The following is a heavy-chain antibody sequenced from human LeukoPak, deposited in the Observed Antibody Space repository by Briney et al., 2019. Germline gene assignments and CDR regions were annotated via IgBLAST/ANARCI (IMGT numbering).Heavy chain of an antibody. D-gene: IGHD3-10*01. CDR2: ISWNSGSI. J-gene: IGHJ5*02. Sequence: QPGRSLRLPCAASGFTFDDYAMHWVRQAPGKGLEWVSGISWNSGSIGYADSVKGRFTISRDNAKNSLYLQMNSLRAEDTALYYCAKAEPHYYGSGSYLNWFDPWGQGTLVTVSS. V-gene: IGHV3-9*01. CDR3: AKAEPHYYGSGSYLNWFDP. CDR1: GFTFDDYA.